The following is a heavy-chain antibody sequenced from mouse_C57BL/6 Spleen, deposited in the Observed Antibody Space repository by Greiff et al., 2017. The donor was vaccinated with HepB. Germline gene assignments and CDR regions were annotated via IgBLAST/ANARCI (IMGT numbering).Heavy chain of an antibody. CDR2: ISSGSSTI. D-gene: IGHD1-1*01. CDR3: ARATVVATRAMDY. J-gene: IGHJ4*01. CDR1: GFTFSDYG. V-gene: IGHV5-17*01. Sequence: EVKVEESGGGLVKPGGSLKLSCAASGFTFSDYGMHWVRQAPEKGLEWVAYISSGSSTIYYADTVKGRFTISRDNAKNTLFLQMTSLRSEDTAMDYCARATVVATRAMDYGGQGTSVTVSS.